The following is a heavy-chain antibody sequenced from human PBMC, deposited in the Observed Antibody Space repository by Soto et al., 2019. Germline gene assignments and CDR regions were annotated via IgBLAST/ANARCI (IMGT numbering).Heavy chain of an antibody. V-gene: IGHV4-31*03. J-gene: IGHJ6*02. D-gene: IGHD6-19*01. CDR3: ASRPLYSSGWYRYYYGMDV. CDR1: GGSISSGGYY. Sequence: PSETLSLTCTVSGGSISSGGYYWSWIRQHPGKGLEWIGYIYYSGSTYYNPSLKSRVTISVDTSKNQFSLKLSSVTAADTAVYYCASRPLYSSGWYRYYYGMDVWGQGTTVTVSS. CDR2: IYYSGST.